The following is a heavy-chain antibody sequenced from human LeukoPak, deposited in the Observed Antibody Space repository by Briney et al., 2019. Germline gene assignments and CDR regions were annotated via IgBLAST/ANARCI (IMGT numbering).Heavy chain of an antibody. CDR1: GFTFSDYY. V-gene: IGHV3-11*01. Sequence: PGGSLRLSCAVSGFTFSDYYMSWIRQAPGKGLEWVSYISSGGSTISHADSVKGRFTISRDNAENSLYLQMNSLRAEDTAVYYCAGRAAAGRCFDYWGQGTLVTVSS. CDR2: ISSGGSTI. D-gene: IGHD6-13*01. CDR3: AGRAAAGRCFDY. J-gene: IGHJ4*02.